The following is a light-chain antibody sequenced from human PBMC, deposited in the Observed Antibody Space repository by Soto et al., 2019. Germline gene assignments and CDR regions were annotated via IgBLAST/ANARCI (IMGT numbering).Light chain of an antibody. J-gene: IGKJ1*01. V-gene: IGKV3-11*01. CDR1: QSVSSY. Sequence: EIVLTQSPATLSLSPGERATLSCMASQSVSSYLAWYQQKPGQAPRLLIYDASNRATGIPARFSGSGSGTEFTLTISSLQPDDFATYYCQHYNSYSEAFGQGTKVDIK. CDR3: QHYNSYSEA. CDR2: DAS.